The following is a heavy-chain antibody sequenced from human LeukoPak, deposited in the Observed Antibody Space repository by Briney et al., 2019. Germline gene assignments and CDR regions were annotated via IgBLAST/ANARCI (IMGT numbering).Heavy chain of an antibody. CDR3: ARDTIVGAAYFDY. J-gene: IGHJ4*02. V-gene: IGHV3-21*01. CDR2: FSSSSSYI. D-gene: IGHD1-26*01. Sequence: TGGSLRLSCAASGFTFSSYCMRWVRQAPGKGLGWVSSFSSSSSYIYYADSVKGRFTISRDNAKNSLYLQMNSLRAEDTAVYYCARDTIVGAAYFDYWGQGTLVTVSS. CDR1: GFTFSSYC.